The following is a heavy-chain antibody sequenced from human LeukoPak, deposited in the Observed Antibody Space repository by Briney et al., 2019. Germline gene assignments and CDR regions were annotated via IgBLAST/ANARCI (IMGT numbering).Heavy chain of an antibody. CDR1: GNSFGDYY. CDR3: ARVYYSSSYDYWYFDL. CDR2: IYNSGST. V-gene: IGHV4-59*01. D-gene: IGHD6-13*01. Sequence: SETLSLTCTVSGNSFGDYYWSWIRQPAGKGLEWIGYIYNSGSTNYNPSLKSRVTISVDTSKNQFSLKLTSVTAADTAVYYCARVYYSSSYDYWYFDLWGRGTLVTVSS. J-gene: IGHJ2*01.